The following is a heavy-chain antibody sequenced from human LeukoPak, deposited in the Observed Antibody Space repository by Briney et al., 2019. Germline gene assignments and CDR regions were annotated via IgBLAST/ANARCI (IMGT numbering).Heavy chain of an antibody. V-gene: IGHV4-34*01. D-gene: IGHD6-19*01. CDR3: SRLGQWPQSYYYSYNTDV. CDR2: INHSGCT. CDR1: GGSFSGYY. Sequence: SETLSLTCAVYGGSFSGYYWTWIRQPPGKGLEWIGEINHSGCTKYNPALKSRVTISVDTSKNQFSLKLSSVTAADTAMYYCSRLGQWPQSYYYSYNTDVWGKGTTVTISS. J-gene: IGHJ6*03.